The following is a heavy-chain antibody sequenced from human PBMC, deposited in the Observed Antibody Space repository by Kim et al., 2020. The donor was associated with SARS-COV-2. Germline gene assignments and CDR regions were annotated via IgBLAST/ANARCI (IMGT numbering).Heavy chain of an antibody. J-gene: IGHJ5*02. D-gene: IGHD3-3*01. CDR1: GYTFTSYY. Sequence: ASVKVSCKASGYTFTSYYMHWVRQAPGQGLEWMGIINPSGGSTSYAQKFQGRVTMTRDTSTSTVYMELSSLRSEDTAVYYCARDHTIFGVVTINWFDPWGQGTLVTVSS. V-gene: IGHV1-46*01. CDR2: INPSGGST. CDR3: ARDHTIFGVVTINWFDP.